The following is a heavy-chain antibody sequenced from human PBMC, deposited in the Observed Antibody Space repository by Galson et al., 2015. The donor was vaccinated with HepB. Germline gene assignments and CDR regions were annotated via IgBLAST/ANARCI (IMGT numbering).Heavy chain of an antibody. V-gene: IGHV5-10-1*01. Sequence: QSGAEVKKPGESLRISCKGSGYSFTSYWISWVRQMPGKGLEWMGRIDPSDSYTNYSPSFQGHVTISADKSISTAYLQWSSLKASDTAMYYCARGGWHSSGRYGPPVDWGQGTLVTVSS. CDR2: IDPSDSYT. CDR1: GYSFTSYW. D-gene: IGHD6-19*01. J-gene: IGHJ4*02. CDR3: ARGGWHSSGRYGPPVD.